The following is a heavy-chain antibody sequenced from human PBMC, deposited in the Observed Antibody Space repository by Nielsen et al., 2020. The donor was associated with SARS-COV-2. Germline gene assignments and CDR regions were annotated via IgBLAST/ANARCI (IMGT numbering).Heavy chain of an antibody. CDR3: ARTYSSGWYGY. J-gene: IGHJ4*02. V-gene: IGHV1-3*01. CDR2: ISAYNGNT. D-gene: IGHD6-19*01. Sequence: WVRQAPGQGLEWMGWISAYNGNTNYAQKFQGRVTITRDTSASTAYMELSSLRSEDTAVYYCARTYSSGWYGYWGQGTLVTVSS.